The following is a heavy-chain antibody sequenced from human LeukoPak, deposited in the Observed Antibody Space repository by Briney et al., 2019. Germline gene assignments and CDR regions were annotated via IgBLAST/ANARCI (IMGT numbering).Heavy chain of an antibody. CDR1: GFTFSSYG. D-gene: IGHD4-17*01. Sequence: GGSLRLSCAASGFTFSSYGMHWVRQAPGKGLEWVAVISYDGSNKYYADSVKGRFTISRDNSKNTLYLQMNSLRAEDTAMYYCARGPYGDYEGSDYFQHWGQGTLVTVSS. CDR3: ARGPYGDYEGSDYFQH. CDR2: ISYDGSNK. V-gene: IGHV3-30*03. J-gene: IGHJ1*01.